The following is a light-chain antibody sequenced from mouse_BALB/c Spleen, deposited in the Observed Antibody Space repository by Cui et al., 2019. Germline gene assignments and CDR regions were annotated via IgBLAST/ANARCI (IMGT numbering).Light chain of an antibody. J-gene: IGKJ5*01. CDR1: SSGDY. CDR2: LTS. CDR3: QQWSSKPLT. Sequence: QLVLPQSPPLRSASPGEKVTMTCSARSSGDYLYWYQQKPRSSPKPWIFLTSNRASGVPARFSGSGSGTSYSLTISSMEAEDAATYYCQQWSSKPLTFGAGTKLELK. V-gene: IGKV4-68*01.